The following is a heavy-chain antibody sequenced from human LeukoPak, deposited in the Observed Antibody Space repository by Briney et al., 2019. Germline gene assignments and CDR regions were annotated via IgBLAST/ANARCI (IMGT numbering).Heavy chain of an antibody. CDR1: GYTFTSYA. CDR2: INANTGNP. V-gene: IGHV7-4-1*02. J-gene: IGHJ3*02. Sequence: ASVEVSCKASGYTFTSYAMNWVRQAPGQGLEWMGWINANTGNPTYAQGFTGRVVFSLDTSVSTAYLQINSLKAEDTAVYYCARDIGALTTQVPPDAFDIWGQGTMVTVSS. D-gene: IGHD6-6*01. CDR3: ARDIGALTTQVPPDAFDI.